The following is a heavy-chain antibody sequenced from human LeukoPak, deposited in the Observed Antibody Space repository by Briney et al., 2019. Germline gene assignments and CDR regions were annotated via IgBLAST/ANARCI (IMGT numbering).Heavy chain of an antibody. CDR2: ISGSGGTT. D-gene: IGHD3-16*01. CDR1: GFPFSTYV. Sequence: AGSLRLSCEASGFPFSTYVMSWVRQAPGKGLECVSRISGSGGTTYYADSVKGRFTISRDNSKNTVYPQMSSLTVEDTAIYYCAKEKLRYYDYWGQGALVTVSS. CDR3: AKEKLRYYDY. J-gene: IGHJ4*02. V-gene: IGHV3-23*01.